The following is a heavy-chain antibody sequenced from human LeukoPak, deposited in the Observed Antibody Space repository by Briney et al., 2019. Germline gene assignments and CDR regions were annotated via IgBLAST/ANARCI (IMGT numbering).Heavy chain of an antibody. J-gene: IGHJ3*01. Sequence: GGSLRLSCTASGFTFSAYVMMWVRQAPGKGPEWISAIRGGGGGAFYADSVKGRFTISRDNSKYTLFLQMNSLRAEDTAVYYCARDPNGDYVGAFDVWGPGTMVTFSS. CDR1: GFTFSAYV. CDR3: ARDPNGDYVGAFDV. V-gene: IGHV3-23*01. CDR2: IRGGGGGA. D-gene: IGHD4-17*01.